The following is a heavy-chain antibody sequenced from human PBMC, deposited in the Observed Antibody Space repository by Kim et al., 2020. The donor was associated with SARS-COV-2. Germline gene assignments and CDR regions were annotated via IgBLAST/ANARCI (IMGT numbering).Heavy chain of an antibody. CDR3: ARDRFYYDTSAYYDAFDI. J-gene: IGHJ3*02. Sequence: KGQFTISRDKAKNSLYLQMNSLRDEDTAVYYCARDRFYYDTSAYYDAFDIWGQGTMVTVSS. V-gene: IGHV3-48*02. D-gene: IGHD3-22*01.